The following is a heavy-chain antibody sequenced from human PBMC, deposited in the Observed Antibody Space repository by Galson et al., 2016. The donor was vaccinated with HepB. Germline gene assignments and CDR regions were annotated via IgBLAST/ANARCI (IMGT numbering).Heavy chain of an antibody. CDR3: AKGRVSNNYPDAFDI. J-gene: IGHJ3*02. CDR1: GFTFSIHA. Sequence: SLRLSCAASGFTFSIHAMSWVRQAPGKRLEWVSTITGGGGSTYYAHSVKGRFTISRDKSKNTLYLQMDSLRAEDTAVYYCAKGRVSNNYPDAFDIWGQGTMVTVSS. D-gene: IGHD2/OR15-2a*01. CDR2: ITGGGGST. V-gene: IGHV3-23*01.